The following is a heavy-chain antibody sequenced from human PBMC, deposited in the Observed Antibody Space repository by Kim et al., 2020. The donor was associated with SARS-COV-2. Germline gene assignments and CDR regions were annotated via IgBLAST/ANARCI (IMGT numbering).Heavy chain of an antibody. CDR1: GASVSTYSY. Sequence: SETLSLTCTVSGASVSTYSYWGWLRQPPGKGLEWIGSIFYSGNSDYNPSLTGRMTISVDTSKNQFSLRLASVTSADTAVYYCARHFMGATSELPIVHWG. J-gene: IGHJ1*01. CDR3: ARHFMGATSELPIVH. D-gene: IGHD1-26*01. CDR2: IFYSGNS. V-gene: IGHV4-39*01.